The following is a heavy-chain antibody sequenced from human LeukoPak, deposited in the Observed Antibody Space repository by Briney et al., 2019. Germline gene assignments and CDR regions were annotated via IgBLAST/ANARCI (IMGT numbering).Heavy chain of an antibody. CDR1: GYTFTSYY. D-gene: IGHD5-18*01. Sequence: ASVKVSCKASGYTFTSYYMHWVRQAPGQGLEWMGIINPSGGSTSYAQKFQGRVTITADKSTSTAYMELSSLRSEDTAVYYCAMIDVDTAMVTGWFDPWGQGTLVTVSS. V-gene: IGHV1-46*01. CDR2: INPSGGST. J-gene: IGHJ5*02. CDR3: AMIDVDTAMVTGWFDP.